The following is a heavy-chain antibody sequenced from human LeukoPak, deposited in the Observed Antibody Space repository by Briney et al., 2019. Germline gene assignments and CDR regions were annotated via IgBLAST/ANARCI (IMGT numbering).Heavy chain of an antibody. D-gene: IGHD3-3*01. J-gene: IGHJ4*02. CDR2: INHSGST. V-gene: IGHV4-34*01. Sequence: SETLSLTCAVYGGSFSGYYWSWIRQPPGKGLEWIGEINHSGSTNYNPSLKSRVTISVDTSKNQFSLKLSSVTAADTAVYYWARGQFWRYFDYWGQGTLVTVSS. CDR3: ARGQFWRYFDY. CDR1: GGSFSGYY.